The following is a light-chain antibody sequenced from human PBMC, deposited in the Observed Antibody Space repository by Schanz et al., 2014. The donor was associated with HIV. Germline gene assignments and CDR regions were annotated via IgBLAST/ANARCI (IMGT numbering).Light chain of an antibody. J-gene: IGLJ3*02. Sequence: QSVLTQPPSVSEAPRQRVTISCSGSSSNIGNNAVNWYQQLPGKAPKLLIYYDDLLPSGVSDRFSGSKSGTSASLAISGLQSEDEAVYYCCSYAGSYTWVFGGGTKLTVL. CDR1: SSNIGNNA. V-gene: IGLV1-36*01. CDR3: CSYAGSYTWV. CDR2: YDD.